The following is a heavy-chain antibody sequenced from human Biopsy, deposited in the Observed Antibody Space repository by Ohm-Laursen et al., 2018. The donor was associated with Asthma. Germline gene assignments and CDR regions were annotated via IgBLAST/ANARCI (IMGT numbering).Heavy chain of an antibody. V-gene: IGHV1-24*01. Sequence: SSVKVSCKVSGYSLTDLSMHWVRQAPGQGLEWTGGHDHEEGGTVNARRFQGRVTMTEDTSTDTAYMELSSLSSDDTAVYYCASDFPKDYVRYNFQFWGQGTLVTVSS. CDR2: HDHEEGGT. CDR3: ASDFPKDYVRYNFQF. CDR1: GYSLTDLS. D-gene: IGHD4-17*01. J-gene: IGHJ4*02.